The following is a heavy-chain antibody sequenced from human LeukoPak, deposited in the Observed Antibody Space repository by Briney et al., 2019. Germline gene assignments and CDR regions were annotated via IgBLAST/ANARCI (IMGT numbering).Heavy chain of an antibody. V-gene: IGHV3-48*03. CDR2: ISSSGSTI. D-gene: IGHD2-15*01. Sequence: GGSLRLSCAASGFTFSSYEMNWVRQAPGKGLEWVSYISSSGSTIYYADSVKGRFTIPRDNAKNSLYLQMNCLRAEDTAVYYCAREEVVVAATRRGDYFDYWGQGTLVTVSS. CDR3: AREEVVVAATRRGDYFDY. CDR1: GFTFSSYE. J-gene: IGHJ4*02.